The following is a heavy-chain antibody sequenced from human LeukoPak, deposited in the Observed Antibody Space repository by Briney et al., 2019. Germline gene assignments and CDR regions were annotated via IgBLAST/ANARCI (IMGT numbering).Heavy chain of an antibody. CDR2: IYSGGST. D-gene: IGHD2-2*01. V-gene: IGHV3-53*01. CDR1: GFTVSSNY. Sequence: GGSLRLSCAASGFTVSSNYMTWVRQAPGKGLEWVSVIYSGGSTYYADSVKGRFTISRDNSKNTLYLQMNSLRAEDTAVYYCAREKMLDCSSTSCFGNAFDIWGQGTMVTVSS. J-gene: IGHJ3*02. CDR3: AREKMLDCSSTSCFGNAFDI.